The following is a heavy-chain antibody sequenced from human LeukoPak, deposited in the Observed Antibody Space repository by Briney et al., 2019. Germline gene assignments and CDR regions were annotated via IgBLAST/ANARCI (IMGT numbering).Heavy chain of an antibody. CDR3: ARVGRDYDFWSGFDY. CDR2: IKQDGSEK. V-gene: IGHV3-7*01. Sequence: PGGSLRLPCAASGFTFSSYWMSWVRQAPGKGLEWVANIKQDGSEKYYVDSVKGRFTISRDNAKNSLYPQMNSLRAEDTAVYYCARVGRDYDFWSGFDYWGQGTLVTVSS. J-gene: IGHJ4*02. CDR1: GFTFSSYW. D-gene: IGHD3-3*01.